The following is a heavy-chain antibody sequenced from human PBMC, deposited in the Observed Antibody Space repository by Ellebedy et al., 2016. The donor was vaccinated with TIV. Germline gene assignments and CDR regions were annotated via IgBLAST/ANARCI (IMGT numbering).Heavy chain of an antibody. CDR1: GYSFTSYW. CDR3: ARGGMATIVALYDAFDI. Sequence: GESLKISXKGSGYSFTSYWIGWVRQMPGKGLEWMGIIYPGDSDTRYSPSFQGQVTISADKSISTAYLQWSSLKASDTAMYYCARGGMATIVALYDAFDIWGQGTMVTVSS. V-gene: IGHV5-51*01. CDR2: IYPGDSDT. J-gene: IGHJ3*02. D-gene: IGHD5-24*01.